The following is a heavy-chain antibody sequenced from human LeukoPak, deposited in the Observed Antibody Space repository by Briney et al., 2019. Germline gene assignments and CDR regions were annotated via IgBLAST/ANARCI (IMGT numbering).Heavy chain of an antibody. CDR2: IKQDGYEK. Sequence: GGSLRLSCAASGFTFRGFGMSWVRQTPERGREGVANIKQDGYEKYYVDSVKGRFTISRDNAKNSLYLQMNSLRADDTAIYYCARDKIVGPTTLDYWGQGTLVTVSS. D-gene: IGHD1-26*01. J-gene: IGHJ4*02. V-gene: IGHV3-7*01. CDR1: GFTFRGFG. CDR3: ARDKIVGPTTLDY.